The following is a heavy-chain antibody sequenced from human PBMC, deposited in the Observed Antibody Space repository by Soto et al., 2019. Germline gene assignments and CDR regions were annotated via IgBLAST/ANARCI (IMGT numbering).Heavy chain of an antibody. D-gene: IGHD3-10*01. CDR2: ISAYNGNT. CDR3: ASEILAGQPLGMDV. Sequence: QVQLVQSGAAGKNPGASVQVSCKASCYTFTSYCISWVRQAPGQGLEWIGWISAYNGNTNYAQKLQGRVTMTTDTSTSTVYMELRRLRSAATAVYYCASEILAGQPLGMDVW. CDR1: CYTFTSYC. V-gene: IGHV1-18*01. J-gene: IGHJ6*01.